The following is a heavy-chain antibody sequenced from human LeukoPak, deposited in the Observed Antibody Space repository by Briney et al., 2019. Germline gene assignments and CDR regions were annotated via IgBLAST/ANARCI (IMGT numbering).Heavy chain of an antibody. D-gene: IGHD4-23*01. J-gene: IGHJ3*02. V-gene: IGHV3-74*01. CDR2: ISSEGSSI. Sequence: GGSLRLSCAASGFTFSSYWMHWVRQAPGKGLVWVSRISSEGSSISYADSVKGRFTISIDDAKETLFLQMNSLTAEDTAVYYCLTIVETPIDAFDIWGQGAMVTVSS. CDR1: GFTFSSYW. CDR3: LTIVETPIDAFDI.